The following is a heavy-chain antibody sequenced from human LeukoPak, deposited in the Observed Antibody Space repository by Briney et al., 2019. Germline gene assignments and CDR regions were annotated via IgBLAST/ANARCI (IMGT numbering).Heavy chain of an antibody. Sequence: GGSLRLSCAASGFTFSSYEMNWVRQAPGKGLEWVSYISSSGSTIYYADSVKGRFTISRDNAKNSLYLQMNSLRAEDTAVYYCAGDFGITIFGVVFDYWGQGTLVTVSS. D-gene: IGHD3-3*01. V-gene: IGHV3-48*03. J-gene: IGHJ4*02. CDR2: ISSSGSTI. CDR1: GFTFSSYE. CDR3: AGDFGITIFGVVFDY.